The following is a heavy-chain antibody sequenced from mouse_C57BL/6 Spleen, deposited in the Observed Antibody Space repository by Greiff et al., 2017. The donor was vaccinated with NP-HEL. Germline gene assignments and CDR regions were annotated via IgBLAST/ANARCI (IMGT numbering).Heavy chain of an antibody. CDR2: IDPETGGT. J-gene: IGHJ1*03. CDR1: GYTFTDYE. CDR3: TRRGGYGSSYRYFDV. Sequence: QVQLKESGAELVRPGASVTLSCKASGYTFTDYEMHWVKQTPVHGLEWIGAIDPETGGTAYNQKFQGKAILTADQSSSTAYMERRSLTSEDSAVYYCTRRGGYGSSYRYFDVWGTGTTVTVSS. D-gene: IGHD1-1*01. V-gene: IGHV1-15*01.